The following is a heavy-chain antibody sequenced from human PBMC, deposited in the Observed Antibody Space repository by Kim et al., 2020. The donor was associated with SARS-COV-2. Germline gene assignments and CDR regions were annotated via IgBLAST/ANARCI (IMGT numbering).Heavy chain of an antibody. V-gene: IGHV1-2*06. J-gene: IGHJ4*02. D-gene: IGHD2-21*01. CDR2: INPNSGGT. CDR3: ARLPSRIGHTVDY. Sequence: ASVKVSCKASGYTFTGYYMHWVRQAPGQGLEWMGRINPNSGGTNYAQKFQGRVTMTRDTSISTAYMELSRLRSDDTAVYYCARLPSRIGHTVDYWGQGTLVTVSS. CDR1: GYTFTGYY.